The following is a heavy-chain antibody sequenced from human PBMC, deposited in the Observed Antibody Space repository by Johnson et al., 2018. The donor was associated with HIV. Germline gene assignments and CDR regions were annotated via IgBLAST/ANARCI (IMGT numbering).Heavy chain of an antibody. Sequence: QVQLVESGGGVVQPGRSLRLSCVASGFTFSDYAVHWVRQAPGKGLEWVAVISYDAKNKYYADSVKGRFTISRDNSKNTLFLQMNSLKTEDTAVYYCAREELEPDVFDIWGQGTMVTVSS. CDR1: GFTFSDYA. CDR3: AREELEPDVFDI. CDR2: ISYDAKNK. V-gene: IGHV3-30*04. D-gene: IGHD1-1*01. J-gene: IGHJ3*02.